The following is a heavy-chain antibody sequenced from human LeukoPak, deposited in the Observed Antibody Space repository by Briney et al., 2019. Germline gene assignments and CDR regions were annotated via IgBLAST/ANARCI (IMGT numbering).Heavy chain of an antibody. D-gene: IGHD3-10*01. CDR1: GGSISSSSYY. CDR2: IYYSGST. Sequence: SETLSLTCTVSGGSISSSSYYWGWIRQPPGKGLEWIGSIYYSGSTYYNPSLKSRVTISVDTSKNQFSLKLSSVTAADTAVYYCARDVPDDYYGSGSPGYFDLWGRGTLVTGSS. V-gene: IGHV4-39*07. CDR3: ARDVPDDYYGSGSPGYFDL. J-gene: IGHJ2*01.